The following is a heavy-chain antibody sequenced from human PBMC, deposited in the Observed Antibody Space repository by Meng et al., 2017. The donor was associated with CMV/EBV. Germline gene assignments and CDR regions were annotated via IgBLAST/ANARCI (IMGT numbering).Heavy chain of an antibody. V-gene: IGHV4-34*01. J-gene: IGHJ4*02. D-gene: IGHD3-10*01. CDR2: INHSGCT. Sequence: QVQARQWGGGLLKPSDSRSLTCAVYGGSFSGYYWSWIRQPPGKGLEWIGEINHSGCTNYNPSLKSRVTISVDTSKNQFSLKLSSVTAADTAVYYCARESMVRGEDWGQGTLVTVSS. CDR3: ARESMVRGED. CDR1: GGSFSGYY.